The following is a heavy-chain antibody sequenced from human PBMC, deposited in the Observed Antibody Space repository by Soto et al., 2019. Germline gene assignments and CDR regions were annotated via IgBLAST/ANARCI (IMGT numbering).Heavy chain of an antibody. V-gene: IGHV3-23*01. CDR3: AKDRGGCSGGSCFDAFDI. J-gene: IGHJ3*02. Sequence: GGSLRLSCAASGFTFSSYAMSWVRQAPGKGLEWVSAISGSGGSTYYADSVKGRFTISRDNSKNTLYLQMNSLRAEDTAVYYCAKDRGGCSGGSCFDAFDIWGQGTMVTVSS. D-gene: IGHD2-15*01. CDR1: GFTFSSYA. CDR2: ISGSGGST.